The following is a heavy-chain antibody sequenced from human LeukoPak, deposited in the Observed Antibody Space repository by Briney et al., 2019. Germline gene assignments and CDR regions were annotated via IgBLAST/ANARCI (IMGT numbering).Heavy chain of an antibody. D-gene: IGHD2-2*01. V-gene: IGHV3-7*01. CDR3: ARVPAADYYYYYYYVDV. J-gene: IGHJ6*03. CDR1: GFTFSSYW. Sequence: GGSLRLSCAASGFTFSSYWMSWVRQAPGKVLEWVANIKQDGSEKYYVDSVKGRFTISRDNAKNSLYLQMNSLRAEDTAVYYCARVPAADYYYYYYYVDVWGKGTTVTASS. CDR2: IKQDGSEK.